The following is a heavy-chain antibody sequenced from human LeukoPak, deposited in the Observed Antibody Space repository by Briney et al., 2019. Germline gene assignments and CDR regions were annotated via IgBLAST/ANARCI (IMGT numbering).Heavy chain of an antibody. D-gene: IGHD1-26*01. CDR3: ARDVGSAAADWEEYWFDP. Sequence: PGGSLRLSCAASGFTFSSYSMNWVRQAPGKGPEWVSSISSSSSYIYYADSVKGRFTISRDNAKNSLYLQMNSLRAEDTAVYYCARDVGSAAADWEEYWFDPWGQGTLVTVSS. CDR1: GFTFSSYS. CDR2: ISSSSSYI. J-gene: IGHJ5*02. V-gene: IGHV3-21*01.